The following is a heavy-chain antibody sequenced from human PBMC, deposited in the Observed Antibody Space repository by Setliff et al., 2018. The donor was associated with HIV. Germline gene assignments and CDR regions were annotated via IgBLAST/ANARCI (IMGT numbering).Heavy chain of an antibody. D-gene: IGHD6-19*01. Sequence: GASVKVSCKASGYTFASYYMHWVRQAPGQGLEWMGLIHPSTGNTYYTQKFQGRVTWTRDTSTSTVYMELSSLRSEDTAVYYCARDSSTGWFSADYWGQGTLVNRLL. J-gene: IGHJ4*02. V-gene: IGHV1-46*01. CDR1: GYTFASYY. CDR3: ARDSSTGWFSADY. CDR2: IHPSTGNT.